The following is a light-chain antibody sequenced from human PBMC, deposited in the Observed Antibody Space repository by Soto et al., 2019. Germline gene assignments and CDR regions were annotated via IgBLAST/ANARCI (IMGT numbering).Light chain of an antibody. J-gene: IGKJ1*01. CDR1: QSVNSNY. V-gene: IGKV3-20*01. CDR2: GAS. Sequence: EVLLTQSPATLSVSPGESVTLSCRASQSVNSNYLAWYQHKPGQSPRLLIYGASSRATGISDRFSGSGSGTDFTLTLSRLEPEDFAVYYCQQYGNSPWTFGQGTKVDIK. CDR3: QQYGNSPWT.